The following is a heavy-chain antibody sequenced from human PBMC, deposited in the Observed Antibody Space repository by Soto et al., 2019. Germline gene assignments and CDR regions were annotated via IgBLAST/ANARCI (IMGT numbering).Heavy chain of an antibody. J-gene: IGHJ4*02. CDR3: ETNNVSAPGNY. CDR2: ISHSGTT. Sequence: QVQLQESGPGLVEPSGTLSLTCAVSLVSISSGNWWSWVRQPPGRGLEYIGEISHSGTTNYNPSLESRLTISLDASKTQFSLKLTSVTAADTAVCYCETNNVSAPGNYWSEGTLVIVSS. V-gene: IGHV4-4*02. D-gene: IGHD2-8*01. CDR1: LVSISSGNW.